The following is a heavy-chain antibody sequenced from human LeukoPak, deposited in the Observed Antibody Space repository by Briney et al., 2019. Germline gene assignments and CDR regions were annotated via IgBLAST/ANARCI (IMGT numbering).Heavy chain of an antibody. D-gene: IGHD5-18*01. Sequence: ASVKVSCKASGYTFTSYDINWVRQATGQGLEWMGRINPHSGNTGYAQKFQGRVTMTRNTSISTAYMELSSLRSEDTAVYYCSRGGYSYEYYYYYYYMDVWGKGTTVTVSS. CDR3: SRGGYSYEYYYYYYYMDV. CDR1: GYTFTSYD. J-gene: IGHJ6*03. V-gene: IGHV1-8*01. CDR2: INPHSGNT.